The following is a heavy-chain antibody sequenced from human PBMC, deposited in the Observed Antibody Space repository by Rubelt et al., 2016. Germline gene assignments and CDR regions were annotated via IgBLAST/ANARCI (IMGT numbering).Heavy chain of an antibody. J-gene: IGHJ6*02. CDR3: AREEGLTIFGHYGMDV. D-gene: IGHD3-3*01. CDR2: IIPIFGTA. CDR1: GGTFSSYA. V-gene: IGHV1-69*01. Sequence: QVQLVQSGAEVKKPGSSVKVSCKASGGTFSSYAISWVRQAPGQGLEWMGGIIPIFGTANYAQKFQGRGTITADQATSNAYMGLSSLRSEYTAVYYWAREEGLTIFGHYGMDVWGQGTTVTVSS.